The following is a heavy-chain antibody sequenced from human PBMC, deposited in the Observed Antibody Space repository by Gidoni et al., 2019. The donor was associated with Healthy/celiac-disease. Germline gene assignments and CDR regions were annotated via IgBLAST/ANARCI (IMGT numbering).Heavy chain of an antibody. CDR3: AKAESPYYYDSSGYYYYFDY. D-gene: IGHD3-22*01. J-gene: IGHJ4*02. V-gene: IGHV3-23*01. CDR2: ISGSGGST. CDR1: GFTFSSYA. Sequence: AASGFTFSSYAMSWVRQAPGKGLEWVSAISGSGGSTYYADSVKGRFTISRDNSKNTLYLQMNSLRAEDTAVYYCAKAESPYYYDSSGYYYYFDYWGQGTLVTVSS.